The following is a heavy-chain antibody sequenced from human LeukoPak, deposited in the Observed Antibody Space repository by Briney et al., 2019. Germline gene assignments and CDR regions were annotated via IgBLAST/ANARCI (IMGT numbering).Heavy chain of an antibody. CDR3: AKDYYDSSGYYYDY. CDR1: GFTFSSYG. D-gene: IGHD3-22*01. Sequence: GGSLRLSCAASGFTFSSYGMHWVRQAPGKGLEWVAVIWYDGTNKNYADSVKGRFTISRDNSKNTLYLQMNSLRAEDTAVYYCAKDYYDSSGYYYDYWGQGTLVTVSS. J-gene: IGHJ4*02. V-gene: IGHV3-33*06. CDR2: IWYDGTNK.